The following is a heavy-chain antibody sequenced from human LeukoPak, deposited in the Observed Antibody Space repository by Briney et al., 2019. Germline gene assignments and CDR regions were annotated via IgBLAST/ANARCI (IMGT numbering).Heavy chain of an antibody. D-gene: IGHD6-19*01. CDR1: GGTFSSYA. J-gene: IGHJ4*02. CDR2: IIPIFGTA. CDR3: AREVLYSSGSFDY. V-gene: IGHV1-69*05. Sequence: ASVKVSCKASGGTFSSYAISWVRQAPGQGVEWMGRIIPIFGTANYAQKFQGRVTITTDESTSTAYMELSSLRSEDTAVYYCAREVLYSSGSFDYWGQGALVTVSS.